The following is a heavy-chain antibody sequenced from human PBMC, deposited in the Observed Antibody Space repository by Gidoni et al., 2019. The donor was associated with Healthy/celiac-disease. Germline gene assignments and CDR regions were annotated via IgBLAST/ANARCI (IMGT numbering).Heavy chain of an antibody. CDR3: ARDSRWSYYYYYGMDV. D-gene: IGHD1-26*01. CDR2: IIPILGIA. CDR1: GGTFSSYA. V-gene: IGHV1-69*04. J-gene: IGHJ6*02. Sequence: GSSVKVSCKASGGTFSSYAISWVRQAPGQGLEWMGRIIPILGIANYAQKFQGRVTITADKSTSTAYMELSSLRSEDTAVYYCARDSRWSYYYYYGMDVWGQGTTVTVSS.